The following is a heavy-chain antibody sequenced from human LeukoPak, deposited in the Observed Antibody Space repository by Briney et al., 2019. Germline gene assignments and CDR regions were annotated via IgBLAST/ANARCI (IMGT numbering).Heavy chain of an antibody. CDR3: ARGYRYYYDSSGVWTGAFDI. CDR1: GFTFSSSA. CDR2: ISNNGGYT. J-gene: IGHJ3*02. V-gene: IGHV3-23*01. Sequence: PGGSLRLSCAASGFTFSSSAMSWVRQAPGKGLEWVSAISNNGGYTYYADSVQGRFTISRENAKNSLYLQMNSLRAGDTAVYYCARGYRYYYDSSGVWTGAFDIRGQGTMVTVSS. D-gene: IGHD3-22*01.